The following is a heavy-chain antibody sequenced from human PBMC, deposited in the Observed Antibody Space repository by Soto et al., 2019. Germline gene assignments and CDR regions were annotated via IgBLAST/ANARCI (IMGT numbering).Heavy chain of an antibody. CDR3: ASRGFSSTWYRWFDP. D-gene: IGHD6-13*01. J-gene: IGHJ5*02. CDR2: IYYGVNT. Sequence: SETLSLSCTVSGCSITDIGNCWVWINQPPGKGLEWIGSIYYGVNTYYNPSLKSRVTISVDTSKSQFSLKLSSVTAADTAVYYCASRGFSSTWYRWFDPWGQGTLVTVSS. CDR1: GCSITDIGNC. V-gene: IGHV4-39*01.